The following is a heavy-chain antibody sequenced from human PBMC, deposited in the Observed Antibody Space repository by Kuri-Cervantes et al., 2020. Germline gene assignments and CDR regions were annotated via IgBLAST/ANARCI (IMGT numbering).Heavy chain of an antibody. CDR2: IWYDGSNK. J-gene: IGHJ4*02. V-gene: IGHV3-33*08. Sequence: GGSLRLSCAASGFTFSSSWMHWVCQAPEKGLEWVAVIWYDGSNKYYADSVKGRFIISRDNSKNTLYLQMNSLRAEDTAVYYCARGGLAVPGPQQANFDYWGQGTLVTVSS. D-gene: IGHD6-19*01. CDR1: GFTFSSSW. CDR3: ARGGLAVPGPQQANFDY.